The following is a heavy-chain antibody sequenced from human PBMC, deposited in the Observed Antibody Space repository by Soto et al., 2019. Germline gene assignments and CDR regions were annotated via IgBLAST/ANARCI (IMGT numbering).Heavy chain of an antibody. D-gene: IGHD2-2*01. Sequence: EVQLVESGGGLVQPGGSLRLSCAASGFTFSTHSMNWVRQAPGKGLEWISYITSSDVTMYADSVKGRFTISRDNAKNSLYLQMNSLRAEDPAVYFCVGEVGFQLIYWGQGTLVTVSS. CDR2: ITSSDVT. J-gene: IGHJ4*02. CDR1: GFTFSTHS. CDR3: VGEVGFQLIY. V-gene: IGHV3-48*01.